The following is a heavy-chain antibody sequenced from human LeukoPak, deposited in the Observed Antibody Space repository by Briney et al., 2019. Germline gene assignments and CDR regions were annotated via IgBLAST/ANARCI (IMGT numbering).Heavy chain of an antibody. J-gene: IGHJ3*02. V-gene: IGHV4-31*03. CDR2: IYYSGST. CDR1: GGSISSGGYY. D-gene: IGHD2-15*01. CDR3: ARVGYCSGGSCYSLGAFDI. Sequence: PSETLSLTCTVSGGSISSGGYYWSWIRQHPGKGLEWIVYIYYSGSTYYNPSLKSRVTTSVDTSKNQFSLKLSSVTAADTAVYYCARVGYCSGGSCYSLGAFDIWGQGTMVTVSS.